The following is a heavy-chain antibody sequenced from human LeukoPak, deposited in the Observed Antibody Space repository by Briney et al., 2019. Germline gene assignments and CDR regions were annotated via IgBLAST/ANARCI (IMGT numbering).Heavy chain of an antibody. Sequence: PGRSLRLSCAASGFTFSSYGMHRVRQAPGKGLEWVSYISSSSSTIYYADSVKGRFTISRDNAKNSLYLQMNSLRAEDTAVYYCVYGSGSYDYYYYYMGVWGKGTTVTVSS. D-gene: IGHD3-10*01. V-gene: IGHV3-48*04. CDR3: VYGSGSYDYYYYYMGV. CDR2: ISSSSSTI. J-gene: IGHJ6*03. CDR1: GFTFSSYG.